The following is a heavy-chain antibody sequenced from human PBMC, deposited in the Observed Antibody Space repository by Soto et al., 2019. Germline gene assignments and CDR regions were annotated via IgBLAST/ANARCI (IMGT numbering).Heavy chain of an antibody. Sequence: PSETLSLTCTVSCGSISSYYWSWIRQPPGKGLEWIGYIYYSGSTNYNPSLKSRVTISVDTSKNQFSLRLSSVTAADTAVYYCARVRYSSGWYEIDYWGQGTLVTVSS. V-gene: IGHV4-59*01. CDR1: CGSISSYY. CDR3: ARVRYSSGWYEIDY. CDR2: IYYSGST. D-gene: IGHD6-19*01. J-gene: IGHJ4*02.